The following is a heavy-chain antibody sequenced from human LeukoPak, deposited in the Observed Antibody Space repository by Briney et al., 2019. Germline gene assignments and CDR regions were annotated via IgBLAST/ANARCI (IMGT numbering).Heavy chain of an antibody. V-gene: IGHV3-23*01. D-gene: IGHD5-12*01. CDR3: AKDPTPQWLRSYYGMDV. J-gene: IGHJ6*02. CDR1: GFTFSSYA. CDR2: ISGSGGST. Sequence: QLGGSLRLSCAASGFTFSSYAMSWVRQAPGKGLEWVSAISGSGGSTYYADSVKGRFTISRDNSKNTLYLQMNSLRAEDTAVYYCAKDPTPQWLRSYYGMDVWGQGTTVTVSS.